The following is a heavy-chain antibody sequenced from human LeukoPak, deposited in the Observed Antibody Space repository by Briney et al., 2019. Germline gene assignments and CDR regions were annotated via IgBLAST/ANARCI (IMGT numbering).Heavy chain of an antibody. V-gene: IGHV3-23*01. J-gene: IGHJ5*02. Sequence: GGSLSLSCAASGFTFSSYAMSWVRQAPGKGLEWVSAISGSGGSTYYADSVKGRFTISRDNSKNTLYLQVNSLRAEDTAVYYCFCLLPAAISWFDPWGQGTLVTVSS. CDR3: FCLLPAAISWFDP. D-gene: IGHD2-2*01. CDR2: ISGSGGST. CDR1: GFTFSSYA.